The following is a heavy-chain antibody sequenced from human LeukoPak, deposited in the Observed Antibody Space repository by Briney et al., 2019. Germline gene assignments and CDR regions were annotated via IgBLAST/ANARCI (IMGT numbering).Heavy chain of an antibody. Sequence: GGSLRLSCAASGFTFSDYYMSWIRQAPGKGLEWVSYISSSGSTIYYADSVKGRFTISRDNAKNSLYLQMNSLRAEDTAVYYCARPQYCSSTSCYDGGADYWGQGTLVTVSS. CDR1: GFTFSDYY. D-gene: IGHD2-2*01. J-gene: IGHJ4*02. CDR2: ISSSGSTI. V-gene: IGHV3-11*01. CDR3: ARPQYCSSTSCYDGGADY.